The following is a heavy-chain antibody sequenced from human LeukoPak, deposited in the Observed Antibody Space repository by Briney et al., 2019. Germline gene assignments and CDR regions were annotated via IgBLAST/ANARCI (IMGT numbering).Heavy chain of an antibody. Sequence: QPGGTLRLSCAASGFTFSSYGMSWVRQAPGKGLEWVSAISGSGVGTYYADSVKGRFTISRDNSKNTLYLQMDTLRAEDTAVYYCAKGVGYCSGGSCQQFDYWGQGTLVTVSS. CDR2: ISGSGVGT. V-gene: IGHV3-23*01. J-gene: IGHJ4*02. CDR3: AKGVGYCSGGSCQQFDY. D-gene: IGHD2-15*01. CDR1: GFTFSSYG.